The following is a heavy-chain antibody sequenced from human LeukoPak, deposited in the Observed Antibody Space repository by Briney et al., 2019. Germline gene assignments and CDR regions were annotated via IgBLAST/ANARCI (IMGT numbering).Heavy chain of an antibody. CDR3: VRDRSGSYPYYFDF. J-gene: IGHJ4*02. V-gene: IGHV3-21*01. CDR1: GFTFSTYS. D-gene: IGHD1-26*01. Sequence: GGSLRLSCAASGFTFSTYSLTWVRQPPGKGLEWVSSISSRSSYISYADSVKGRFTISRDNAKNSLYLEKNSLRAEDTAVYYCVRDRSGSYPYYFDFWGQGTLLTASS. CDR2: ISSRSSYI.